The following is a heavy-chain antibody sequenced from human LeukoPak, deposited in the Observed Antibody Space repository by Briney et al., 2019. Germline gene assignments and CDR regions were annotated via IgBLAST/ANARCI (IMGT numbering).Heavy chain of an antibody. CDR3: ASTSSDFWSGYLYYFDY. V-gene: IGHV1-69*13. CDR1: GGTFRSYA. Sequence: SVKVSCKASGGTFRSYAISWVRQAPGQGLEWMGGIIPIFGTANYAQKFQGRVTITADESTSTAYMELSSLRSEDTAVYYCASTSSDFWSGYLYYFDYWGQGTLVTVSS. CDR2: IIPIFGTA. D-gene: IGHD3-3*01. J-gene: IGHJ4*02.